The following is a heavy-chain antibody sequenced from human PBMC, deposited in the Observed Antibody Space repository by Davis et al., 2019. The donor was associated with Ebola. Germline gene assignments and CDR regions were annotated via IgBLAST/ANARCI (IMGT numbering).Heavy chain of an antibody. CDR1: GYTFTSYG. J-gene: IGHJ4*02. D-gene: IGHD7-27*01. CDR2: IGAYNGDT. Sequence: ASVKVSCKASGYTFTSYGISWVRQAPGQGLEWMGWIGAYNGDTNYAQKFQGRVTMTIDTSTSTAYMELRSLRSDDTAVYYCARDGMNWGPIDYWGQGTLVTVSS. V-gene: IGHV1-18*01. CDR3: ARDGMNWGPIDY.